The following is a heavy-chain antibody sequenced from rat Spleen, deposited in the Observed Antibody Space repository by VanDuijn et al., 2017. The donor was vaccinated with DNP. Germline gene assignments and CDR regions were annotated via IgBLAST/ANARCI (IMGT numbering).Heavy chain of an antibody. J-gene: IGHJ3*01. Sequence: EVQLVESGGDLVQPGRSLKLSCAASGFTFSDYNMAWVRQAPKKGLEWVATISYDGSRTYYRDSVKGRFTISRDNAKSTLYLQMDSLRSEDTATYYCTRDEAALVAYWGQGTLVTVSS. CDR2: ISYDGSRT. CDR3: TRDEAALVAY. V-gene: IGHV5-7*01. CDR1: GFTFSDYN. D-gene: IGHD1-2*01.